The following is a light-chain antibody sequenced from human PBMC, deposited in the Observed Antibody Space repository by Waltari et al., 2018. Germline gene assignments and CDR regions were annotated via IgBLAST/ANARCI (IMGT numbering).Light chain of an antibody. J-gene: IGKJ5*01. V-gene: IGKV4-1*01. CDR2: WAS. CDR3: QQYYSTPPT. CDR1: PTLLYSSNTKNY. Sequence: DIVMTQSPDSLAVSLGERATINCKPSPTLLYSSNTKNYLAWYQQKPGQPPKLLIYWASARESGVPDRFSGSGSGTDFTLTISSLQAEDVAVYYCQQYYSTPPTFGQGTRLEIK.